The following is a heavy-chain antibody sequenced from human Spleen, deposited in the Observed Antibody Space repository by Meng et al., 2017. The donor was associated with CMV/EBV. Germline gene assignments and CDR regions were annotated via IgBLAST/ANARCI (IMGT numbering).Heavy chain of an antibody. D-gene: IGHD5-18*01. CDR3: ARQDTAPDY. CDR2: INPYNGNT. CDR1: GYTFTGYY. Sequence: ASVKVSCKASGYTFTGYYIHWVRQAPGQGLEWMGWINPYNGNTNYAQKLQGRVTMTTDTSTSTVYMEVRSLRSDDTAVYYCARQDTAPDYWGQGTRVTVSS. J-gene: IGHJ4*02. V-gene: IGHV1-18*04.